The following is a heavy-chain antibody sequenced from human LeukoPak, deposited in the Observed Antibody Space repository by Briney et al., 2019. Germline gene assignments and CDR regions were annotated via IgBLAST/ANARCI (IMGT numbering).Heavy chain of an antibody. D-gene: IGHD3-10*01. J-gene: IGHJ3*02. CDR2: INWNGGST. CDR1: AFTLDGSG. CDR3: ARDRGYGFGDAFDI. Sequence: GPSLTLSCAASAFTLDGSGTSSARQLPRNGLGSVSGINWNGGSTGHADSVKGRFTISRANAKNSLYLQMKSRRAEDTALYYCARDRGYGFGDAFDIWGQGTMVTVSS. V-gene: IGHV3-20*04.